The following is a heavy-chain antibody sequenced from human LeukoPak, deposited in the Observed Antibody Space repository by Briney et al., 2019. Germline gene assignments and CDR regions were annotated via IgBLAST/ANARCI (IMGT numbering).Heavy chain of an antibody. CDR3: ARVTVVVVAAARYNWFDP. CDR2: IYYSGGT. V-gene: IGHV4-59*01. D-gene: IGHD2-15*01. Sequence: SETLSLTCTVSGGSISSYYWSWIRQPPGKGLEWIGYIYYSGGTNYNPSLKSRVTISVDTSKNQFSLKLSSVTAADTAVYYCARVTVVVVAAARYNWFDPWGQGTLVTVSS. J-gene: IGHJ5*02. CDR1: GGSISSYY.